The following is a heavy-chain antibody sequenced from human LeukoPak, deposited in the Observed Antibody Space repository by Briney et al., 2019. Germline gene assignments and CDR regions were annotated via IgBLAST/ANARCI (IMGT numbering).Heavy chain of an antibody. D-gene: IGHD2-8*01. J-gene: IGHJ3*02. CDR2: IYIAGDT. CDR3: TRGRGPDEINGLDI. CDR1: GFTFRSCD. Sequence: PGGSLRLSCAASGFTFRSCDMHWVRQGIGKGLEWVSAIYIAGDTYYPDSVKGRFTISRENAKNSLYLQMNNLRAGDTAMYYCTRGRGPDEINGLDIWGQGTMVTVSS. V-gene: IGHV3-13*01.